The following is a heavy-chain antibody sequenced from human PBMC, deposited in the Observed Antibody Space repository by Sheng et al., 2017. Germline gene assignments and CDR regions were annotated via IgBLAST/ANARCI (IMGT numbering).Heavy chain of an antibody. Sequence: QVQLVESGGGVVQPGRSLRLSCAASGFTFSSYGMHWVRQAPGKGLEWVAVISYDGSNKYYADSVKGRFTISRDNSKNTLYLQMNSLRAEDTAVYYCAKDRVLGSSWYYFDYWGQGTLVTVSS. V-gene: IGHV3-30*18. CDR2: ISYDGSNK. J-gene: IGHJ4*02. CDR3: AKDRVLGSSWYYFDY. CDR1: GFTFSSYG. D-gene: IGHD6-13*01.